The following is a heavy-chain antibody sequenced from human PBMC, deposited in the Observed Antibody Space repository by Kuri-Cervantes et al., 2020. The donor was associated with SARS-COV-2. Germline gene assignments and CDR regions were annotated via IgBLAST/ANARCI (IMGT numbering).Heavy chain of an antibody. CDR3: ARDVFPAYYYDSSGPTPGMW. CDR2: INPSGGST. V-gene: IGHV1-46*01. CDR1: GYTFTSYY. J-gene: IGHJ4*02. D-gene: IGHD3-22*01. Sequence: ASVKVSCKASGYTFTSYYMHWVRQAPGQGLEWMGIINPSGGSTSYAQNFQGRVTMTRDTSTSTVYMELSSLRSEDTAVYYCARDVFPAYYYDSSGPTPGMWWGQGTLVTVSS.